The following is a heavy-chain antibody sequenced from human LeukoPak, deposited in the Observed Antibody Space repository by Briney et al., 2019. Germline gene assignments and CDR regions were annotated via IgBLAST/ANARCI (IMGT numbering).Heavy chain of an antibody. CDR1: GFTFSSYG. Sequence: GGSLRLSCAASGFTFSSYGMHWVRQATGQGLEWVEVISYDGSNKYYADSVKGRFTISRDNSKNTLYLQMNSLRAEDTAVYYCAKDSGQWLVNGMDVWGQGTTVTVSS. V-gene: IGHV3-30*18. CDR3: AKDSGQWLVNGMDV. CDR2: ISYDGSNK. D-gene: IGHD6-19*01. J-gene: IGHJ6*02.